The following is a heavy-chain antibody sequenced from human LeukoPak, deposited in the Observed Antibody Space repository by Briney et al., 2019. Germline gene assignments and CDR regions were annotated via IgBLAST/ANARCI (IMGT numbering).Heavy chain of an antibody. CDR1: GYTFTSYD. CDR3: ARRRAYGGNSKWFDP. CDR2: MNPNSGNT. Sequence: AAVKVSCKASGYTFTSYDINWVRQATGQGLEWMGWMNPNSGNTGYAQKFQSRATMTRNTSISTAYMELSSLRSEDTAVYYCARRRAYGGNSKWFDPWGQGTLVTVSS. V-gene: IGHV1-8*01. D-gene: IGHD4-23*01. J-gene: IGHJ5*02.